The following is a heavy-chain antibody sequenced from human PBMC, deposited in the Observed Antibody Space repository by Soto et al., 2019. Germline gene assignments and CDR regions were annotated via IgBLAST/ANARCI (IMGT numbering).Heavy chain of an antibody. CDR2: VYYTGTT. J-gene: IGHJ4*02. CDR3: ARNWNLALVPAAYFDS. Sequence: LSLTCTVSNFSVLTSIYYWAWIRQPPGKVLEWVGTVYYTGTTYYNPSLQSRVTISIDTSKNQFSLNLNSVTAADTAVYYCARNWNLALVPAAYFDSWGQGTLVTVSS. V-gene: IGHV4-39*01. CDR1: NFSVLTSIYY. D-gene: IGHD2-2*01.